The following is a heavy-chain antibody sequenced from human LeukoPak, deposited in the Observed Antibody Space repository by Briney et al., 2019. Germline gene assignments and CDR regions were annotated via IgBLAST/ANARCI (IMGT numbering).Heavy chain of an antibody. CDR2: INHSGSA. CDR1: GGSFSGYY. CDR3: AGLLVGATTFDY. Sequence: PSETLSLTCAVYGGSFSGYYWSWIRQPPGKGLEWIGEINHSGSANYNPSLKSRVTISVDTSKNQFSLKLSSVTAADTAVYYCAGLLVGATTFDYWGQGTLVTVSS. V-gene: IGHV4-34*01. D-gene: IGHD1-26*01. J-gene: IGHJ4*02.